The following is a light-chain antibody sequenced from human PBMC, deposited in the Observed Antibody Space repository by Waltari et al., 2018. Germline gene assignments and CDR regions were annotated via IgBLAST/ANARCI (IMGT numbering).Light chain of an antibody. V-gene: IGLV2-11*01. J-gene: IGLJ2*01. CDR2: DVN. CDR1: SSDVGGYNY. CDR3: CSYAGSYTFV. Sequence: QSALTQPRSVSGSPGQSVTISCTGTSSDVGGYNYVSWYQQHPGKAPKFMIYDVNKRPSGVPDRFSGSKSGNTASLTISGLQAEDEAYYYCCSYAGSYTFVFGGGTKLTVL.